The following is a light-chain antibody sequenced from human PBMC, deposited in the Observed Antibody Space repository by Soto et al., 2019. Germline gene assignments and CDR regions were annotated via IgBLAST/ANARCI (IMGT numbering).Light chain of an antibody. CDR3: SSYASGTSLI. V-gene: IGLV2-14*01. Sequence: QSVLTQPASVSGSPGQSITISCAGTSSDVGGYDYVSWYQQHPGKAPKLMIYEVTNRPSGVSNRFPGSKSGNTASLTISGLQAEDEADYYCSSYASGTSLIFGTGTKVTVL. CDR1: SSDVGGYDY. CDR2: EVT. J-gene: IGLJ1*01.